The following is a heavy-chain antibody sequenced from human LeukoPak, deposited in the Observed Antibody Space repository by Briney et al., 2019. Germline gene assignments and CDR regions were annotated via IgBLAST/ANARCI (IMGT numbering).Heavy chain of an antibody. CDR2: IQYDGRNK. J-gene: IGHJ6*03. CDR3: AKDKNDSGDYSSMDV. Sequence: GGSLRLSCAASGFTFSCYAMLWVRQAPGKGLAWVAFIQYDGRNKCCADSVKGRFTVSRDNSKNTLYLQMNCLRVEDTAIYYCAKDKNDSGDYSSMDVWGKGTTVTVSS. D-gene: IGHD4-17*01. V-gene: IGHV3-30*02. CDR1: GFTFSCYA.